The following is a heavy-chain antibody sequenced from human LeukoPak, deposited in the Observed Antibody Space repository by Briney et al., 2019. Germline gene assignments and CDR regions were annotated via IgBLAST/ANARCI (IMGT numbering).Heavy chain of an antibody. CDR3: ARDCCGPRAYCGGDCPRPFDY. D-gene: IGHD2-21*02. V-gene: IGHV4-39*07. CDR2: IYYSGST. J-gene: IGHJ4*02. Sequence: SETLSLTCTVSGGSINSSSYYWGWIRQPPGKGLEWIGSIYYSGSTYYNPSLKSRVTISVDTSKNQFSLKLSSVTAADTAVYYCARDCCGPRAYCGGDCPRPFDYWGQGTLVTVSS. CDR1: GGSINSSSYY.